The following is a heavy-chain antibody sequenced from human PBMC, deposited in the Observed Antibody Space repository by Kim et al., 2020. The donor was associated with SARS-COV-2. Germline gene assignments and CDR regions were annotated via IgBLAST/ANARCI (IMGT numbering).Heavy chain of an antibody. D-gene: IGHD1-26*01. CDR3: ARINSGSYTVYFDY. Sequence: NPSLKSRVTISVDTSKNQFSLKLSSVTAADTAVYYCARINSGSYTVYFDYWGQGTLVTVSS. J-gene: IGHJ4*02. V-gene: IGHV4-59*01.